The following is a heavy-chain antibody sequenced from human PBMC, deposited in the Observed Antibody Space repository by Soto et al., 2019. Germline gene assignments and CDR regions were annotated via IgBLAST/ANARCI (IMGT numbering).Heavy chain of an antibody. CDR3: ARMGGSYYYYYGMDV. J-gene: IGHJ6*02. Sequence: GGSLRLSCAASGFTFSSYDMHWVRQATGKGLEWVSAIGTAGDTYYPGSVKGRFTISRENAKNSLYLQMNSLRAGDTAVYYCARMGGSYYYYYGMDVWGQGTTVTVSS. CDR2: IGTAGDT. CDR1: GFTFSSYD. V-gene: IGHV3-13*01.